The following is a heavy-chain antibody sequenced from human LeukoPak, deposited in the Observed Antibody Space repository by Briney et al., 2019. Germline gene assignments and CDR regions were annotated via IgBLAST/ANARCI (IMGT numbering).Heavy chain of an antibody. D-gene: IGHD1-26*01. V-gene: IGHV3-30*18. CDR2: ISYDGSNK. CDR3: AKAGATQYYYYYMDV. Sequence: GSLRLSCAASGFTFSNYDMHWVRQAPGKGLEWVAVISYDGSNKYYADSVKGRFTISRDNSKNTLYLQMNSLRAEDTAVYYCAKAGATQYYYYYMDVWGRGTTVTVSS. J-gene: IGHJ6*03. CDR1: GFTFSNYD.